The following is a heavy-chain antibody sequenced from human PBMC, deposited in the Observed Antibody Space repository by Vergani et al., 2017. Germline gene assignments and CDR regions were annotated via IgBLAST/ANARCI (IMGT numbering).Heavy chain of an antibody. V-gene: IGHV4-61*02. J-gene: IGHJ4*02. CDR3: PRVGRFYDSSGYYEYYFDY. Sequence: QVQLQESGPGLVKPSQTLSLTCTVSGGSISSGSYYWSWIRQPAGKGLEWIGRIYTSGSTNYNPSLKSRVTMSVDTSKNQFSLKLSSVTAADTAVYYCPRVGRFYDSSGYYEYYFDYWGQGTLVTVSS. CDR2: IYTSGST. D-gene: IGHD3-22*01. CDR1: GGSISSGSYY.